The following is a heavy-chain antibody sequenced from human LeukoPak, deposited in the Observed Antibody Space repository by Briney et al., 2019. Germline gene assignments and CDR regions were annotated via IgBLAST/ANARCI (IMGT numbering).Heavy chain of an antibody. CDR3: AKDRNSGILAWFDP. CDR1: GFTFSSYG. Sequence: GGSLRLSCAASGFTFSSYGMHWVRQAPGKGLEWVAFIRYDGSNKYYADSVKGRFTISRDNSKNTLYLQMNSLRAEDTAVYYCAKDRNSGILAWFDPWGQGTLVTVSS. D-gene: IGHD1-14*01. J-gene: IGHJ5*02. V-gene: IGHV3-30*02. CDR2: IRYDGSNK.